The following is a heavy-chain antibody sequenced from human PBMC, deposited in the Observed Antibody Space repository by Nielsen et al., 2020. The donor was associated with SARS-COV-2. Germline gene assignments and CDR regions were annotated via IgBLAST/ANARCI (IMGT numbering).Heavy chain of an antibody. CDR3: RGLGGSYLQSDY. Sequence: GESLKISCAASGFTFSSYAMSWVRQAPGKGLEWVSAISGSGGSTYYADSVKGRFTISRDNSKNTLYLQMNSLRAEDTAVYYCRGLGGSYLQSDYWGQGTLVTVSS. CDR2: ISGSGGST. J-gene: IGHJ4*02. D-gene: IGHD3-16*02. CDR1: GFTFSSYA. V-gene: IGHV3-23*01.